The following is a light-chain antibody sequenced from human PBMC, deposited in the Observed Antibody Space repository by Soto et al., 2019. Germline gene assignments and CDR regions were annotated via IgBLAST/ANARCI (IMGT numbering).Light chain of an antibody. V-gene: IGLV2-14*01. CDR1: ITDVGSSNY. Sequence: QSALTQPASVSGSPGQSITISCTGTITDVGSSNYVSWYKQHPGKAPKLMIYDVSNRPSGVSNRFSGSKSGNTASLTISGLQAQDEADYYCSSYTTTSTWVFCGGTKLTVL. CDR3: SSYTTTSTWV. CDR2: DVS. J-gene: IGLJ2*01.